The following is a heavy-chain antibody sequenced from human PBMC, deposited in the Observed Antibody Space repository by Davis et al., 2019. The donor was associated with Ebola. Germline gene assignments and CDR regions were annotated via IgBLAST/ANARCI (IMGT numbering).Heavy chain of an antibody. CDR2: IIPIFGTA. CDR1: GGTFSSYA. Sequence: SVKVSCKASGGTFSSYAISWVRQAPGQGLEWMGGIIPIFGTANYAQKFQGRVTITADESTSTAYMELSSLRSEDTAVYYCARRALLWFGESRTEYYYYYGMDVWGKGTTVTVSS. D-gene: IGHD3-10*01. V-gene: IGHV1-69*13. CDR3: ARRALLWFGESRTEYYYYYGMDV. J-gene: IGHJ6*04.